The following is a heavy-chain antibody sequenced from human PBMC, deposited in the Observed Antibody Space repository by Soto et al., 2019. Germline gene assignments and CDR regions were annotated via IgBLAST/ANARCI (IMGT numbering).Heavy chain of an antibody. CDR3: VKLNWDDVNCS. CDR2: IRYSGGST. V-gene: IGHV3-23*01. Sequence: EVHLWQSGGGLVQPGGSLRLSCAASGFTFSRCDMNWVRQAPGRGLEWVSGIRYSGGSTFYADSVKGRFTVSRDNSRNTLYLQMNSLRAEDTAVYYCVKLNWDDVNCSWGQGTMVTVSS. CDR1: GFTFSRCD. D-gene: IGHD1-1*01. J-gene: IGHJ3*01.